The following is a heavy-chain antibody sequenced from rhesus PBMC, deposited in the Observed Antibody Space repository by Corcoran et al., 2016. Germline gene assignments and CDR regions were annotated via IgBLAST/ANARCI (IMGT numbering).Heavy chain of an antibody. CDR1: GYSISSGFY. CDR3: TRVQYSSSPIDY. V-gene: IGHV4-99*02. Sequence: QVQLQESGPGLVKPSETLSLTCAVSGYSISSGFYWGWIRQPTGKGLEYIGYIFGSSATTDYTPSLKSRHTISKDTPKNQFSLRLSSVTAADTAACYCTRVQYSSSPIDYWGQGVQVTVSS. CDR2: IFGSSATT. D-gene: IGHD6-43*01. J-gene: IGHJ4*01.